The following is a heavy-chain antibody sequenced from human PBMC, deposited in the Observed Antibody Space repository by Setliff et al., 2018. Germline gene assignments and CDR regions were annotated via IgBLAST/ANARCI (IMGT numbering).Heavy chain of an antibody. J-gene: IGHJ6*02. Sequence: TLSLTCTVSGGSISSSNYYWGWIRQPPGKGLEWIGNIYYGGSAYYNPSLKSRVTISVDTSKNQFSLKLSSVTAADTAVYYCARERGLGYCSSTSCRYYYYGMDVWGQGTTVTVSS. CDR3: ARERGLGYCSSTSCRYYYYGMDV. CDR1: GGSISSSNYY. V-gene: IGHV4-39*07. D-gene: IGHD2-2*01. CDR2: IYYGGSA.